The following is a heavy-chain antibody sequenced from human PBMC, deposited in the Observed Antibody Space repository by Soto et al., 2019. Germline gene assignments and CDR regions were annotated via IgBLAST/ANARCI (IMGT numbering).Heavy chain of an antibody. J-gene: IGHJ6*02. D-gene: IGHD2-2*01. V-gene: IGHV3-33*01. CDR3: ARQVVPAAPYYYYGMDV. CDR2: IWYDGNNK. CDR1: GFTFSSYG. Sequence: LRLSCAASGFTFSSYGMHWVRQAPGKGLEWVAVIWYDGNNKYYADSVKGRFTISRDNSKNTLYLQMNSLRAEDTAVYYCARQVVPAAPYYYYGMDVWGQGTTVTVSS.